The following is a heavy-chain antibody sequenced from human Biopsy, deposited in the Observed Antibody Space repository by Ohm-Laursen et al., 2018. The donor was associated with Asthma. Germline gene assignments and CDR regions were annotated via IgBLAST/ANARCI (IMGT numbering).Heavy chain of an antibody. CDR2: IGVYNGNT. CDR1: GYTFNSAG. Sequence: GASVKVSCKTSGYTFNSAGITWVRQAPGQGLVWMGWIGVYNGNTKVAQKLQDKVTMITDTSTSTAYMELRSLRSDDTAVYFCARAVDYSHYYGIDVWGQGTTVTVS. V-gene: IGHV1-18*01. CDR3: ARAVDYSHYYGIDV. D-gene: IGHD3-10*01. J-gene: IGHJ6*02.